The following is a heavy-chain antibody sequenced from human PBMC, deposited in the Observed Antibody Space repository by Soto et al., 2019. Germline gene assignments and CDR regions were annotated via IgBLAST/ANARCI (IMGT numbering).Heavy chain of an antibody. CDR2: IKSKTDGGTT. J-gene: IGHJ6*02. CDR3: MGADGAPNYYGMDV. Sequence: PGGSLRLSCAASGFTFSNAWMNWVRQAPGKGLEWVGRIKSKTDGGTTDYAAPVKGRFTTSRDDSKNTLYLQMNSLKTEDTAVYYCMGADGAPNYYGMDVWGQGTKVTVSS. CDR1: GFTFSNAW. D-gene: IGHD1-26*01. V-gene: IGHV3-15*07.